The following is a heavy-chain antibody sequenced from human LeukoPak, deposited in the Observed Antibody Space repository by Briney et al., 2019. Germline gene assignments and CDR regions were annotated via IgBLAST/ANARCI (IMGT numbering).Heavy chain of an antibody. CDR1: GFAFSDFY. D-gene: IGHD3-10*01. CDR3: ARDALGSYDY. J-gene: IGHJ4*02. V-gene: IGHV3-11*01. CDR2: ISNSGSTL. Sequence: GGPLRLSCAASGFAFSDFYMFWIRQAPGKGLEWISSISNSGSTLYYADSVKGRFTISRDNDKNVLYLQMNSLRADDTAVYYCARDALGSYDYWGQGTLVTVSS.